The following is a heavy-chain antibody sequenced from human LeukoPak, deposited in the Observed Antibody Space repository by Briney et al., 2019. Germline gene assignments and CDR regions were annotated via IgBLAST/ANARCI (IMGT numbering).Heavy chain of an antibody. CDR2: ISGSGGST. J-gene: IGHJ4*02. CDR3: ASLRGYSYGYFDY. CDR1: GFTFSSYG. D-gene: IGHD5-18*01. V-gene: IGHV3-23*01. Sequence: PGGSLRLSCAASGFTFSSYGMSWVRQAPGKGLEWVSAISGSGGSTYYADSVKGRFTISRDNSKNTLYLQMNSLRAEDTAVYYCASLRGYSYGYFDYWGQGTLVTVSS.